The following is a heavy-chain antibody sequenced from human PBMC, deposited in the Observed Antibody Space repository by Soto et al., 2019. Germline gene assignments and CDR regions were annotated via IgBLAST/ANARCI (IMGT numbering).Heavy chain of an antibody. V-gene: IGHV1-2*02. CDR3: TRDPDYGDYWGYFFDY. Sequence: QVPLVQSGAELKKPGASVKVSCKTSGYTFAAFFIHWIRQAPVQGLEWMGWINPTSGATVSAQKFQDRVTMTRDTSISTAYMELRGLKSDDTAVYYCTRDPDYGDYWGYFFDYWGQGTPVSVSS. CDR2: INPTSGAT. D-gene: IGHD4-17*01. CDR1: GYTFAAFF. J-gene: IGHJ4*02.